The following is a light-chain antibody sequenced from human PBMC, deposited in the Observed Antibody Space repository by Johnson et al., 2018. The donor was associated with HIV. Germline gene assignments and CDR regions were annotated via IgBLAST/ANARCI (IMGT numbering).Light chain of an antibody. Sequence: QSVLTQPPSVSAAPGQKVTISCSGSSSDIGNNYVSWYQQLPGTAPKLLIYDNNKRPSGIPDRFSGSKSGTSATLAITGLQTGDEAAYYGETWDSSLSGVFGTGTTVTVL. CDR1: SSDIGNNY. J-gene: IGLJ1*01. CDR2: DNN. CDR3: ETWDSSLSGV. V-gene: IGLV1-51*01.